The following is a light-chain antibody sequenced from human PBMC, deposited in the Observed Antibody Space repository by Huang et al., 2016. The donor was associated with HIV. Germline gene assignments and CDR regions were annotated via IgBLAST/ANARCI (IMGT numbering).Light chain of an antibody. CDR1: QDIAKY. CDR2: DAS. J-gene: IGKJ1*01. CDR3: QQYDSLPPWT. V-gene: IGKV1-33*01. Sequence: DIQMTQSPSSRSASVGDRVTITCQASQDIAKYLNWYQQKPGQAPKLLIYDASKLEKGVPSRVSGSASGTDFTFTISSLQPEDIATYYCQQYDSLPPWTFGQGTKVGIK.